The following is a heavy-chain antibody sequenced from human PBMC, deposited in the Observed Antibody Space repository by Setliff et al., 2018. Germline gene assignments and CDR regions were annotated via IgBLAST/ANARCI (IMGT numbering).Heavy chain of an antibody. J-gene: IGHJ6*03. CDR2: INHTGST. CDR1: GGTFSYYY. CDR3: ARQGGRRTGLAMAIRYYYYYMDV. V-gene: IGHV4-34*01. D-gene: IGHD5-18*01. Sequence: SETLSLTCSASGGTFSYYYWTWIRQSPGKGLEWIGEINHTGSTKYNPSLKSRVTISVDTSKNQFSLKLSSVTAADTAVYYCARQGGRRTGLAMAIRYYYYYMDVWGKGTTVTISS.